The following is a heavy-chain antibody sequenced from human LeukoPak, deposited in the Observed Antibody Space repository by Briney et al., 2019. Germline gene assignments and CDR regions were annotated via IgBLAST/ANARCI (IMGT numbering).Heavy chain of an antibody. CDR3: ARLGTSWYTESDY. J-gene: IGHJ4*02. CDR2: INLNSGDT. CDR1: GYTFTSYY. V-gene: IGHV1-2*02. Sequence: ASVKVSCKASGYTFTSYYIYWVRQAPGQGLEWMGWINLNSGDTDCAQKFQDRVTMTRHTSIRTAYMELRSLRSDDTAIYYCARLGTSWYTESDYWGQGSLVTVSS. D-gene: IGHD6-13*01.